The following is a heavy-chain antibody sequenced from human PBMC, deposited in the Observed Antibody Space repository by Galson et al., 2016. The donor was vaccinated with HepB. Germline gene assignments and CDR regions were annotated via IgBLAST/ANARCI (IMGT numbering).Heavy chain of an antibody. V-gene: IGHV3-30*18. CDR3: AKVGDKYYFDY. D-gene: IGHD4-17*01. CDR1: GFTFSSYG. J-gene: IGHJ4*01. Sequence: SLRLSCAASGFTFSSYGIHWVRQAPGKGLEWVAVISYDGSNKKYADSVKGRFTISRDNSKNTLYLQMNSLRAEDTAVYYCAKVGDKYYFDYWGRGTLVTVSS. CDR2: ISYDGSNK.